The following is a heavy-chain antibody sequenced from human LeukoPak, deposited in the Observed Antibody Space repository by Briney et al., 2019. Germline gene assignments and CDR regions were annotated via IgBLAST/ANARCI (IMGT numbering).Heavy chain of an antibody. CDR2: IYYSGST. CDR1: GASFSSSTYY. CDR3: ARHAGGISATGTRPFDY. D-gene: IGHD6-13*01. J-gene: IGHJ4*02. V-gene: IGHV4-39*01. Sequence: SETLSLTCTASGASFSSSTYYWGWIRQPPGKGLEWIGSIYYSGSTYYNPSLKSRVTMSVDTSKNQFSLKLSSVTAADTAVYYCARHAGGISATGTRPFDYWGQGTLVTVSS.